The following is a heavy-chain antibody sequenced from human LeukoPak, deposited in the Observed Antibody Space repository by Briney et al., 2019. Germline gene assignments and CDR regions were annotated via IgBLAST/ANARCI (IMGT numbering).Heavy chain of an antibody. D-gene: IGHD3-9*01. J-gene: IGHJ5*02. CDR1: GYTFTSYG. V-gene: IGHV1-18*04. CDR3: ARRADDILTGYYPFDP. Sequence: ASVKVSCKASGYTFTSYGIRWVRQAPGQGLEWMGWISASNGNTNYAQKLQGRVTMTTDTSTSTAYMELRSLRSDDTAVYYCARRADDILTGYYPFDPWGQGTLATVSS. CDR2: ISASNGNT.